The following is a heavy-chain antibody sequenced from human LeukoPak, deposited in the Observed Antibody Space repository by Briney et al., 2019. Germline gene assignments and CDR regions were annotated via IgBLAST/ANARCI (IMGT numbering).Heavy chain of an antibody. CDR1: GFTFSSFW. CDR3: ARTYSSSWGIIDY. D-gene: IGHD6-13*01. J-gene: IGHJ4*02. Sequence: GGSLRLSCAASGFTFSSFWMHWVRQTPGKGLVWVSRINTDGSSTDYADSVKGRFTISRDNAKNTLYLQMNSLRAEDTAVYYCARTYSSSWGIIDYWGQGTLVTVSS. CDR2: INTDGSST. V-gene: IGHV3-74*01.